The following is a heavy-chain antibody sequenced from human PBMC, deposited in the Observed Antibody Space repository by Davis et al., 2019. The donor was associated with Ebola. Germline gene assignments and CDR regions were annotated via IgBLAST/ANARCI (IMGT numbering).Heavy chain of an antibody. CDR1: GGSISSYY. D-gene: IGHD3-9*01. V-gene: IGHV4-59*01. CDR2: IYYSGST. CDR3: ARGRYMDV. J-gene: IGHJ6*02. Sequence: MPSETLSLTCTVSGGSISSYYWSWIRQPPGKGLEWIGYIYYSGSTNYNPSLKSRVTISVDTSKNQSSLKVTSLTAADTAVYYCARGRYMDVWGQGTTVTVSS.